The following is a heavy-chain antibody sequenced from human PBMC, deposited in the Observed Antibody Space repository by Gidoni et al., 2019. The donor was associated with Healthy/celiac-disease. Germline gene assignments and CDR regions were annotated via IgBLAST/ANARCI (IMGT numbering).Heavy chain of an antibody. J-gene: IGHJ4*02. V-gene: IGHV4-61*01. D-gene: IGHD6-25*01. CDR2: IYYSGST. Sequence: QVQLQDSGPGLVKPSETLSLTCTVSGGPVSSGSYYWSWIRQPPGKGLEWIGYIYYSGSTNYNPSLKSRVTISVDTSKNQFSLKLSSVTAADTAVYYCARDRDGLLFDYWGQGTLVTVSS. CDR1: GGPVSSGSYY. CDR3: ARDRDGLLFDY.